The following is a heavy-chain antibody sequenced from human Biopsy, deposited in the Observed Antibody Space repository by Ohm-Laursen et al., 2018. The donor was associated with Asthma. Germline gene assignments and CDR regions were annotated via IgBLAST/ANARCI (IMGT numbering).Heavy chain of an antibody. V-gene: IGHV3-30-3*01. CDR1: GFTFRSYA. CDR2: GGSYYDGGLK. CDR3: ARDVMEWYLPAFDF. J-gene: IGHJ4*02. Sequence: SLRLSCAASGFTFRSYAMHWVRQAPGKGLEWVAVGGSYYDGGLKYYADSVNGRFTVSRDDSKNTLYLQMNSLRPDDTAVYYCARDVMEWYLPAFDFWGQGTLVTASA. D-gene: IGHD3-3*01.